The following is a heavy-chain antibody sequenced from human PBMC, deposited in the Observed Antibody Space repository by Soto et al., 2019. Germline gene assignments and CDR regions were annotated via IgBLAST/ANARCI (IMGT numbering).Heavy chain of an antibody. CDR2: ISGRGSST. CDR3: ARDRGYNTGWYGGALDF. Sequence: EVQLVESGGGFVQPGESLRLSCAASGFTFKTYEMNWVRQAPGKGLEWVAYISGRGSSTFYADSVKGRFSISRDNDNDSVSLLMNNLRVDDTAVYYCARDRGYNTGWYGGALDFWGQGTLVTVSS. J-gene: IGHJ4*02. CDR1: GFTFKTYE. D-gene: IGHD6-19*01. V-gene: IGHV3-48*03.